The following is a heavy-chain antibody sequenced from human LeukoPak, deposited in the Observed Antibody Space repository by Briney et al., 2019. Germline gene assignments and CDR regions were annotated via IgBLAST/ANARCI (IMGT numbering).Heavy chain of an antibody. D-gene: IGHD1-14*01. CDR1: GGSIRSDGYY. J-gene: IGHJ5*02. CDR2: IYNTGDT. CDR3: ARRRRGVNREDDWFDP. Sequence: SETLSLTCTVSGGSIRSDGYYWGWIRQPPGRVLVWIGSIYNTGDTYYNPSLKSRLTISVDTSNNQFSLRLSSVTAADTAVYYCARRRRGVNREDDWFDPWGLGTLVTVSS. V-gene: IGHV4-39*01.